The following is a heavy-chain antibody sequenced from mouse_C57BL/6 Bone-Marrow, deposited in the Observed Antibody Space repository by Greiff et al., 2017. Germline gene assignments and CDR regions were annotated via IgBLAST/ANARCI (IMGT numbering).Heavy chain of an antibody. D-gene: IGHD2-5*01. Sequence: QVQLQQPGAELVRPGSSVKLSCKASGYTFTSYWMDWVKQRPGQGLEWIGNIYPSDSETHYNQKFKDKATLTVDKSASTAYMQLSRLTSEDSAVYDGARSTAYYSNYYAMDYWGQGTSVTVSS. CDR1: GYTFTSYW. CDR3: ARSTAYYSNYYAMDY. J-gene: IGHJ4*01. V-gene: IGHV1-61*01. CDR2: IYPSDSET.